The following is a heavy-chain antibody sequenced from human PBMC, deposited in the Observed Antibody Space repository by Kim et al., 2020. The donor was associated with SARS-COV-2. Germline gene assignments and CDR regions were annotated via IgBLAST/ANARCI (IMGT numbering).Heavy chain of an antibody. CDR3: ARVRTRRITQPGRVYGMDV. Sequence: SVKVSCKASGGTFSSYAISWVRQAPGQGLEWMGGIIPIFGTANYAQKFQGRVTITADESTSTAYMELSSLRSEDTAVYYCARVRTRRITQPGRVYGMDVWGQGTTVTVSS. CDR2: IIPIFGTA. D-gene: IGHD2-2*01. V-gene: IGHV1-69*13. J-gene: IGHJ6*02. CDR1: GGTFSSYA.